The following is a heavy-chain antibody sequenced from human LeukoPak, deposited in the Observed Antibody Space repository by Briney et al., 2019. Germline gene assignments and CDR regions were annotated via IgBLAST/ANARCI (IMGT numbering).Heavy chain of an antibody. J-gene: IGHJ3*02. V-gene: IGHV3-23*01. CDR3: AKGRQIVVVPAAMGLGAFDI. Sequence: GGSLRLSCAASGFTFSSYAMSWVRQAPGKGLEWVSAISGSGGSTYYADSEKGRFTISRDNSKNTLYLQMNSLRAEDTAVYYCAKGRQIVVVPAAMGLGAFDIWGQGTMVTVSS. CDR1: GFTFSSYA. CDR2: ISGSGGST. D-gene: IGHD2-2*01.